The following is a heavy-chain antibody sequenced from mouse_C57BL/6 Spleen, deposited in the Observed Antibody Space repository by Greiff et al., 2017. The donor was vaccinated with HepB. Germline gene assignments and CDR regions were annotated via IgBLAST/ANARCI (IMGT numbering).Heavy chain of an antibody. CDR2: ISDGGSYT. CDR1: GFTFSSYA. Sequence: DVQLVESGGGLVKPGGSLKLSCAASGFTFSSYAMSWVRQTPEKRLEWVATISDGGSYTYYPDNVKGRFTISRDNAKNNLYLQMSHLKSEDTAMYYCAREGGGYDAFAYWGQGTLVTVSA. D-gene: IGHD2-2*01. V-gene: IGHV5-4*01. J-gene: IGHJ3*01. CDR3: AREGGGYDAFAY.